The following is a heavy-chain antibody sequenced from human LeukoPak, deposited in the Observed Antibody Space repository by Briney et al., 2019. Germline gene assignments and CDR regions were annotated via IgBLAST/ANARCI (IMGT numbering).Heavy chain of an antibody. Sequence: GGSLRLSCAGSGFTFSDKSMNWVRQAPGKGLEWVSYISRSGATIYYADSVKGRFTISGDNAKNSLFLQMDSLRDEDTAVYYCVRGGRAGWSGSYEDSFDIWGQGTMVTVSS. CDR1: GFTFSDKS. CDR3: VRGGRAGWSGSYEDSFDI. CDR2: ISRSGATI. J-gene: IGHJ3*02. V-gene: IGHV3-48*02. D-gene: IGHD1-26*01.